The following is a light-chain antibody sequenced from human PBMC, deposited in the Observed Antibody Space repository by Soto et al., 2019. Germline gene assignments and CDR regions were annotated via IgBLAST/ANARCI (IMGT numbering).Light chain of an antibody. V-gene: IGLV7-46*01. J-gene: IGLJ1*01. CDR3: LLLYSGTRRV. CDR1: TGAVTSSNY. Sequence: QAVVTQEPSLTVSPGGTVTLTCSSSTGAVTSSNYPYWFQQKPGQVPRTLIYDTNNKYSWTPARFSASLLGGQATLTLSGARTEDEDEYYCLLLYSGTRRVFGNGTKLTVL. CDR2: DTN.